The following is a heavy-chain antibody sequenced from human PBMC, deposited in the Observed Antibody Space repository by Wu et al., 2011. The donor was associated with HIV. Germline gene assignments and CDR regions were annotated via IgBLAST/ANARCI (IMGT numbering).Heavy chain of an antibody. CDR3: ARGTVSSNAFDT. CDR2: FIPMFGTT. J-gene: IGHJ3*02. CDR1: GGSFTSYA. D-gene: IGHD3/OR15-3a*01. V-gene: IGHV1-69*14. Sequence: QVQLVQSGAVVKKPGSSVKVSCKTSGGSFTSYAISWVRQAPGQGLEWMGVFIPMFGTTTYARNFQGGVTLTADKSTSTAYMELRSLRSEDTAVYYCARGTVSSNAFDTWGQGTMVSVSS.